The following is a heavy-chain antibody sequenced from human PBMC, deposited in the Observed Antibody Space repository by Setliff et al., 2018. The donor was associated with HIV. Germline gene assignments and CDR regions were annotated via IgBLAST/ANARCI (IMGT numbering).Heavy chain of an antibody. V-gene: IGHV1-2*02. CDR3: ARGGYDYVWGSYRYPYYYYMDV. CDR2: INSASGGT. D-gene: IGHD3-16*02. CDR1: GYTFTDYY. Sequence: ASVKVSCKASGYTFTDYYIHWVRQAPGQGLEWMGWINSASGGTNYAQNFQGRVTVTRDTSINTAYVELNSLKSDDTAVYYCARGGYDYVWGSYRYPYYYYMDVWGKGTTVTVSS. J-gene: IGHJ6*03.